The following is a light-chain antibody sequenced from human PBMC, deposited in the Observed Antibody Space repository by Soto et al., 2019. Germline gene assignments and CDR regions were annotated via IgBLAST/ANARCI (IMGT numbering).Light chain of an antibody. CDR3: QHYDNTPWT. V-gene: IGKV3-20*01. CDR1: QSVSSSY. CDR2: GAS. J-gene: IGKJ1*01. Sequence: EIVLTQSPGTLSLSPGEGATLSCRASQSVSSSYLAWHQQKPGQAPRLLIYGASSRATGIPDRFSGGGSGTDFTLTISRLEPEDFAMYYCQHYDNTPWTFGQGTKVEIK.